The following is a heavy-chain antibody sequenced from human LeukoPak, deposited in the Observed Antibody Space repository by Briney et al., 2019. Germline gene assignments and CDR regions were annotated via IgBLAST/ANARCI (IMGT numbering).Heavy chain of an antibody. CDR3: ARDQGSSWSYGMDV. V-gene: IGHV3-30*02. J-gene: IGHJ6*02. Sequence: PGGSLRLSCAASGFTFSSYGMHWVRQAPGKGLEWVAFIRYQGSNKYYADSVMGRFIISRDNSKNTLYLQMNSLRAEDTAVYYCARDQGSSWSYGMDVWGQGTTVTVSS. CDR2: IRYQGSNK. D-gene: IGHD6-13*01. CDR1: GFTFSSYG.